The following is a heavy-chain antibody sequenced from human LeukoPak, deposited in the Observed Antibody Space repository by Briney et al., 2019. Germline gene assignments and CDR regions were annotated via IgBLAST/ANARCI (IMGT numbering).Heavy chain of an antibody. CDR2: ISTGGGST. CDR3: ARVGGDY. CDR1: GFTFSSYG. Sequence: PGGALRLSCAASGFTFSSYGMSWVRQAPGKGLEWVSAISTGGGSTYYADSVKGRFTISRDNAKNTLYLQMKSLRAEDTAMYYCARVGGDYWGQGTLVTVSS. V-gene: IGHV3-23*01. D-gene: IGHD1-26*01. J-gene: IGHJ4*02.